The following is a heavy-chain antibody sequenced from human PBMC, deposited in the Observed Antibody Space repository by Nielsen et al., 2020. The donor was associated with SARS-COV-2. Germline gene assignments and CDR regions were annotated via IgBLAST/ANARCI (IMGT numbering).Heavy chain of an antibody. CDR1: GFTFSSYA. J-gene: IGHJ4*02. CDR2: ISGSGGST. D-gene: IGHD3-3*01. Sequence: GGSLRLSCAASGFTFSSYAMSWVRQAPGKGLEWVSAISGSGGSTYYADSVKGRFTISRDNSKNTLYLQMNSLRAEDTAVYYCAKGSRLLRFLELAYFDYWGQGTLVTVSS. V-gene: IGHV3-23*01. CDR3: AKGSRLLRFLELAYFDY.